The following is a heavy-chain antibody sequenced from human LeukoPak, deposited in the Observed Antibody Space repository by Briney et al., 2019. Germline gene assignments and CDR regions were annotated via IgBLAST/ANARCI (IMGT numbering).Heavy chain of an antibody. CDR2: ISSSGSGT. D-gene: IGHD5-18*01. CDR3: AKDRSQLWLSYFDY. V-gene: IGHV3-23*01. CDR1: GFTFSNYA. J-gene: IGHJ4*02. Sequence: GGSLRLSCAASGFTFSNYAMNWVRQAPGKGLEWVSAISSSGSGTYYADSVKGRFAISRDSSKNTLYLQMNSLRAEDTAVYYCAKDRSQLWLSYFDYWGQGTLVTVSS.